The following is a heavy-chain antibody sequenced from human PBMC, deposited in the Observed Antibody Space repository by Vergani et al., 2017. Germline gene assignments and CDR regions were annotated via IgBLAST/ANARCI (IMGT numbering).Heavy chain of an antibody. D-gene: IGHD4-11*01. Sequence: EVQLVESGGGLVQPGGSLRLSCAASGFTVSSNYMSWVRQAPGKGLEWVSVLYSGGSTYYADSVKGRFTISRHNSKNPLYLQMNRLRAEDTAVYYCASINSNYGPFDPWGQGTLVTVSS. CDR3: ASINSNYGPFDP. CDR2: LYSGGST. V-gene: IGHV3-53*04. CDR1: GFTVSSNY. J-gene: IGHJ5*02.